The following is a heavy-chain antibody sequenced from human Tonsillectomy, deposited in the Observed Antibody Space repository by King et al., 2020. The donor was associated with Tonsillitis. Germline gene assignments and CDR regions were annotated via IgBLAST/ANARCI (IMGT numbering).Heavy chain of an antibody. CDR3: AKLRGFGVLIGYFDY. CDR2: ISGSGGST. D-gene: IGHD3-3*01. V-gene: IGHV3-23*04. CDR1: GFTFSSYA. Sequence: VQLVESGGGLVQPGGSLRLSCAASGFTFSSYAMSWVRQAPGKGLEWVSTISGSGGSTNYADSVKGRFPISRDNSKNTLYLQMNSLRADETAVYYCAKLRGFGVLIGYFDYWGQGTLVTVSS. J-gene: IGHJ4*02.